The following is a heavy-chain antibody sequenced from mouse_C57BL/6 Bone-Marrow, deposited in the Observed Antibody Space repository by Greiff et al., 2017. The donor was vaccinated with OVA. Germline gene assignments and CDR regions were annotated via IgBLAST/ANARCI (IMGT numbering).Heavy chain of an antibody. D-gene: IGHD2-5*01. V-gene: IGHV1-22*01. CDR3: AREDYSNYDYYFDY. CDR2: INPNNGGT. Sequence: EVQLQQSGPELVKPGASVKMSCKASGYTFTDYNMHWVKQSPGKSLEWIGYINPNNGGTSYNQKFKGKATLTVNKSSSTAYMELRSLTSEDSAVYDCAREDYSNYDYYFDYWGQGTTLTVSS. CDR1: GYTFTDYN. J-gene: IGHJ2*01.